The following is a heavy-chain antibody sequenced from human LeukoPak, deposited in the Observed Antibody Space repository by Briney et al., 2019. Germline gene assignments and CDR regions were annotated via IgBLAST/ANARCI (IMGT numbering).Heavy chain of an antibody. Sequence: PGRSLRLSCAASGFTFSSYAMHWVRQAPGKGLEWVAVISYDGSNKYYADSVKGRFTISRDNSKNTLYLQMNSLRAEDTAVYYCARESYLRDAFDIWGQGTMVTVSS. CDR2: ISYDGSNK. CDR1: GFTFSSYA. V-gene: IGHV3-30-3*01. J-gene: IGHJ3*02. D-gene: IGHD2-2*02. CDR3: ARESYLRDAFDI.